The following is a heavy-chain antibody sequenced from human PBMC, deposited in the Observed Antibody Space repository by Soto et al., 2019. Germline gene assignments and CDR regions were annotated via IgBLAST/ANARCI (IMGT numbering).Heavy chain of an antibody. Sequence: SETLSLTCNVSGGSVSSDGYYWSWIRQPPGKAPEWIGYIYYSGSTYYNPSFKSRVTISVDTSKRQFSLKLTSVTAADTAVYYCARDRVVRGVIITSAFDIWGQGTMVTVS. CDR1: GGSVSSDGYY. V-gene: IGHV4-61*08. CDR3: ARDRVVRGVIITSAFDI. D-gene: IGHD3-10*01. J-gene: IGHJ3*02. CDR2: IYYSGST.